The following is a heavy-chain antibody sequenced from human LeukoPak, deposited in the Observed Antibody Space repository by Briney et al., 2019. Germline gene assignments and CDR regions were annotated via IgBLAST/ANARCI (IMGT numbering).Heavy chain of an antibody. CDR2: ISAYNGNT. V-gene: IGHV1-18*01. Sequence: GASVNVSCKASGYTFTSYGISGVRQAPGQGREWMGWISAYNGNTNYAQKLQGRVTMTTDTSTSTAYMELRSLRSDDTAVYYCARGYDILTGTGWFDPWGQGTLVTVSS. J-gene: IGHJ5*02. CDR1: GYTFTSYG. CDR3: ARGYDILTGTGWFDP. D-gene: IGHD3-9*01.